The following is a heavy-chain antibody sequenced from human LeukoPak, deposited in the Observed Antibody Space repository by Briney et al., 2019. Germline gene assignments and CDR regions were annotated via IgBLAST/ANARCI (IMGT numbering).Heavy chain of an antibody. D-gene: IGHD3-10*01. CDR3: AKGFYGSGTYYNPYFYY. J-gene: IGHJ4*02. CDR2: ITNGGSA. CDR1: GFTFRKYA. Sequence: GGSLRLSCAGSGFTFRKYAMNWVRQAPGKGLEWVAGITNGGSAHYGDSVKGRFTTSRDDSKSTMYLQMNTLRAEDTAVYYCAKGFYGSGTYYNPYFYYWGQGTLVTVSS. V-gene: IGHV3-23*01.